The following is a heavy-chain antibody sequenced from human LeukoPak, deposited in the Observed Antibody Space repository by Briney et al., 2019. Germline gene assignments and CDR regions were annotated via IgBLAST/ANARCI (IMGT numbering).Heavy chain of an antibody. CDR3: ARDPSNSSGYHAHFDS. J-gene: IGHJ4*02. V-gene: IGHV1-18*01. Sequence: ASVKVSCKASGYTFTSYGISWVRQAPGQGLEWMGWISAHNGNTNYAQRFQARVTMTTDASTRTAYIELRNLRSDDTAMYYCARDPSNSSGYHAHFDSWGQGTLVTVSS. D-gene: IGHD3-22*01. CDR2: ISAHNGNT. CDR1: GYTFTSYG.